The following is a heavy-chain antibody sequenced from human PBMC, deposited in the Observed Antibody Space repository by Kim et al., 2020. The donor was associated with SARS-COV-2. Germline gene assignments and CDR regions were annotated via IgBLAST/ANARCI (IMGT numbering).Heavy chain of an antibody. V-gene: IGHV3-33*07. CDR3: ARRGNDILTGYYKGDDY. D-gene: IGHD3-9*01. J-gene: IGHJ4*02. Sequence: GGSLRLSCAASGFTFNMYGMNWVRQAPGKGLEWVAAIWYDGINKYYADSVRGRFTISRDTSKNMVFLQMNSLRAEDTAVYYCARRGNDILTGYYKGDDYWGEGSLVTVSA. CDR2: IWYDGINK. CDR1: GFTFNMYG.